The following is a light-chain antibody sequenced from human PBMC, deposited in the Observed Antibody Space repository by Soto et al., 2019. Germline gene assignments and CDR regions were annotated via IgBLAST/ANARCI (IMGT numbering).Light chain of an antibody. CDR1: SSDVGSYNR. CDR2: EVS. J-gene: IGLJ1*01. Sequence: QSVLTQPPSVSGSPGQSVTISCTGTSSDVGSYNRVSWYQQPPGTAPKLMICEVSNRPSGVPDRFSGSKPGNTASLTISGLQAEDEADYYCSSYTSSSSYVFGTGTKVTVL. CDR3: SSYTSSSSYV. V-gene: IGLV2-18*02.